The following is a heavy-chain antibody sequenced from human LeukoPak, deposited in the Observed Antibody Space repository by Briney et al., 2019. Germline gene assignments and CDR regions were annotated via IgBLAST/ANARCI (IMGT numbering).Heavy chain of an antibody. V-gene: IGHV3-33*08. CDR2: IWYDGSNK. Sequence: GGSLRLSCAASGFTFSSYAMSWVRQAPGKGLEWVAVIWYDGSNKYYADSVKGRFTISRDNSKNTLYLQMNSLRAEDTAVYYCATEDGYNGKWGQGTLVTVSS. D-gene: IGHD5-24*01. CDR1: GFTFSSYA. CDR3: ATEDGYNGK. J-gene: IGHJ4*02.